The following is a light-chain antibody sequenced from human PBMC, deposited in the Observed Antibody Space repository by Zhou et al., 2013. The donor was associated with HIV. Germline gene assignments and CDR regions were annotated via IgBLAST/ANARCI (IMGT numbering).Light chain of an antibody. CDR1: QSISSW. V-gene: IGKV1-5*03. J-gene: IGKJ2*01. CDR2: KAS. Sequence: DIQMTQSPSTLSASVGDRVTITCRASQSISSWLAWYQQKPGKAPKLLIYKASTLESGVPSRFSGSGSGTEFTLTISSLQPDDFGTYYCQQLNSYPRTFGQGTKLEIK. CDR3: QQLNSYPRT.